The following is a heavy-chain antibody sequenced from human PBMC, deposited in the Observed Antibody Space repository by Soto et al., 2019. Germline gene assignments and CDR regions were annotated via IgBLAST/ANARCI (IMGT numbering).Heavy chain of an antibody. CDR1: GGSISSGDYY. CDR2: IYYSGST. V-gene: IGHV4-31*03. D-gene: IGHD3-3*01. J-gene: IGHJ5*02. CDR3: ARWWSGSRQGFDP. Sequence: QVQLQESGPGLVKPSQTLSLTCTVSGGSISSGDYYWSWXRQHPGKGLEWIGYIYYSGSTYYNPSLKSRVTISVDTSKNQFSLKLSSVTAADTAVYYCARWWSGSRQGFDPWGQGTLVTVSS.